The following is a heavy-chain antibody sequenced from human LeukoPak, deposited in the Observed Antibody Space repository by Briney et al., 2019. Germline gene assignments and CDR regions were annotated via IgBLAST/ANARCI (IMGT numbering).Heavy chain of an antibody. D-gene: IGHD6-13*01. V-gene: IGHV1-18*04. J-gene: IGHJ3*02. Sequence: ASVKVSCKASGYTFTSYGISWVRQAPGQGLEWMGWISAYNGNTNYAQKLQGRVTMTTDTSTSTAYMELRSLRSDDTAVYYCAGAIAPAGTDAFDIWGQGTMVTVSS. CDR1: GYTFTSYG. CDR3: AGAIAPAGTDAFDI. CDR2: ISAYNGNT.